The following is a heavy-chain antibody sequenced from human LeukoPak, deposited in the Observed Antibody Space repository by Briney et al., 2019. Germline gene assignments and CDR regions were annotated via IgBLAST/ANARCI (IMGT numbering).Heavy chain of an antibody. V-gene: IGHV4-59*01. J-gene: IGHJ5*02. CDR3: ARESIAAAGVSFDP. CDR2: IYYGGST. Sequence: PSETLSLTCTVSGGSISSYYWSWIRQPPGKGLEWIGYIYYGGSTNYNPSLKSRVTISVDTSKNQFSLELSSVTAADTAVYYCARESIAAAGVSFDPWGQGTLVTVSS. D-gene: IGHD6-13*01. CDR1: GGSISSYY.